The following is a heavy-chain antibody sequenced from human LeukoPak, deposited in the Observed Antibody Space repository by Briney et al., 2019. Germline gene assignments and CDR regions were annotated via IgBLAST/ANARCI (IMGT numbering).Heavy chain of an antibody. V-gene: IGHV3-48*02. CDR2: ISSSSSTM. CDR3: ATYGVTSGYYYFDY. J-gene: IGHJ4*02. Sequence: GGSLRLSCAASGFTFSSYAMSWVRQAPGKGLEWVSYISSSSSTMFYADSVKGRFTISRDNAKDSLYLQMNSLRDEDTAVYYCATYGVTSGYYYFDYWGQGTLVTVSS. D-gene: IGHD3-22*01. CDR1: GFTFSSYA.